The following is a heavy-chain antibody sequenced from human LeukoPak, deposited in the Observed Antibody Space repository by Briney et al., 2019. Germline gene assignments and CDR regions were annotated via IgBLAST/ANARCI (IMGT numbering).Heavy chain of an antibody. CDR2: INPNSGGT. CDR3: ARHPGKVTNDWYFDL. V-gene: IGHV1-2*02. CDR1: GYSFTRYY. D-gene: IGHD4-23*01. Sequence: ASVKVSCKASGYSFTRYYMHCVRHAPGQGLEWMGWINPNSGGTNYAQKFQGRVTMTRDTSITTAYMELSRLRSDDTAVYYCARHPGKVTNDWYFDLWGRGTLVTVSS. J-gene: IGHJ2*01.